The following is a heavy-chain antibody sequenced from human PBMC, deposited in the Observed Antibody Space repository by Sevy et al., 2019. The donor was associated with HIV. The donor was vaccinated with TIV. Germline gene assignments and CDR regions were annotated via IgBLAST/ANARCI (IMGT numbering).Heavy chain of an antibody. Sequence: SETLSLTCTMSGGSITSLYWNWIRQPPGQGLEWIANIYYNGHINYNPSLKSRVTLSLDTSKNQFSLRLGSVTAADTAMYYCAGENAWGRGYSWGQGTLVTVSS. CDR1: GGSITSLY. CDR3: AGENAWGRGYS. D-gene: IGHD1-26*01. V-gene: IGHV4-59*08. J-gene: IGHJ4*02. CDR2: IYYNGHI.